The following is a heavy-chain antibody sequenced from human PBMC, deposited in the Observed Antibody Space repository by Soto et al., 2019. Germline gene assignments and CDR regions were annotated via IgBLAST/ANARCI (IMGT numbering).Heavy chain of an antibody. CDR1: GGTFSSYA. Sequence: SVKVSCKASGGTFSSYAISWVRQAPGQGLEWMGGIIPIFGTANYAQKFQGRVTITADESTSTAYMELSSLRSEDTAVYYCARDLTYYDSSGYLDYWGQGTLVTVSS. V-gene: IGHV1-69*13. J-gene: IGHJ4*02. CDR3: ARDLTYYDSSGYLDY. CDR2: IIPIFGTA. D-gene: IGHD3-22*01.